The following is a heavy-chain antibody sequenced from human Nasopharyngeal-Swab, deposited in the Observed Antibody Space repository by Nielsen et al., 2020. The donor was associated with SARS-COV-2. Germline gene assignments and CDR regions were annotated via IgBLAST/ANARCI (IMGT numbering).Heavy chain of an antibody. Sequence: GSLRLSCAVYGGSFSGYYWSWIRQPPGKGLESIGEINHSGSTNYNPSLKSRVTISVDTSKNQFSLKLSSVTAADTAVYYCARVAQQWLVLGAFDIWGQGTMVTVSS. J-gene: IGHJ3*02. V-gene: IGHV4-34*01. CDR1: GGSFSGYY. CDR2: INHSGST. D-gene: IGHD6-19*01. CDR3: ARVAQQWLVLGAFDI.